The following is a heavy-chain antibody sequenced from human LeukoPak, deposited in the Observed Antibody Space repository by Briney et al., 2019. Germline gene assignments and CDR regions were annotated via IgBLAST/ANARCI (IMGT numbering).Heavy chain of an antibody. D-gene: IGHD1-26*01. CDR3: TTGPYSGSYQLPDY. CDR2: IKSKTDGGTT. V-gene: IGHV3-15*07. CDR1: GFTFSNAW. J-gene: IGHJ4*02. Sequence: GGSLRLSCAASGFTFSNAWMNWVRQAPGKGLEWVGRIKSKTDGGTTDYTAPVKGRFTISRDDSKNTLYLHMNSLKAEDTAVYYCTTGPYSGSYQLPDYWGQGTLVPVSS.